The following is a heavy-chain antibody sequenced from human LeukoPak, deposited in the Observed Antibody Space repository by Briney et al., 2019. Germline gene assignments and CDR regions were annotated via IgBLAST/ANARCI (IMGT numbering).Heavy chain of an antibody. J-gene: IGHJ4*02. CDR1: GYSFTSYW. Sequence: ESLTISCKGSGYSFTSYWIGWVRQMPGKGLEWMGIIYPGDSDTRYSPSFQGQVTISADKSISTAYLQWGSLKASDTAMYYCARKRYGSGTLYYFDYWGQGTLVTVSS. CDR2: IYPGDSDT. CDR3: ARKRYGSGTLYYFDY. V-gene: IGHV5-51*01. D-gene: IGHD3-10*01.